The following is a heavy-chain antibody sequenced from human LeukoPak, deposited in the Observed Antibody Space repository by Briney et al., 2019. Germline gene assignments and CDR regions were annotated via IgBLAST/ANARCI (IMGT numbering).Heavy chain of an antibody. CDR1: GFTFSSYE. D-gene: IGHD3-3*01. Sequence: PGGSLRLSCAASGFTFSSYEMNWVRQAPGKGLEWVSAISGSGGSTYYADSVKGRFTISRDNSKNTLYLQMNSLRAEDTAVYYCAKSGRIFGVVIIDYWGQGTLVTVSS. V-gene: IGHV3-23*01. CDR3: AKSGRIFGVVIIDY. J-gene: IGHJ4*02. CDR2: ISGSGGST.